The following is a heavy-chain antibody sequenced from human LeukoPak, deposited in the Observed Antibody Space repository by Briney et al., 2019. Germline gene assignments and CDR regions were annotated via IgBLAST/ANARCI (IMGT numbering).Heavy chain of an antibody. Sequence: GASVKVSCKASGYTFTGYYMHWVRQAPGQGLEWMGWINPNSGGTNYAQKFQGRVTMTRDTSISTAYMELSRLRSDDTAVYYCARVRTGDTPYYYYYMDVWGKGTTVTVSS. J-gene: IGHJ6*03. CDR1: GYTFTGYY. CDR2: INPNSGGT. V-gene: IGHV1-2*02. CDR3: ARVRTGDTPYYYYYMDV. D-gene: IGHD7-27*01.